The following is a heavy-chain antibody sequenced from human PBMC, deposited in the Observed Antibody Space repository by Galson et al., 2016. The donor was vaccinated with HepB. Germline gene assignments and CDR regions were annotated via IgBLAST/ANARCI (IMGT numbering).Heavy chain of an antibody. CDR1: GFTFNDYA. CDR3: AKDILYGRYGMDV. J-gene: IGHJ6*02. D-gene: IGHD2-8*01. Sequence: LRLSCAASGFTFNDYAMHWVRQAPGKGLEWVSHISWNSAIIAYADSVRGRFTISRDNAKKSLYLQMNSLRPEDTAFYYCAKDILYGRYGMDVWGQGTSVTVSS. V-gene: IGHV3-9*01. CDR2: ISWNSAII.